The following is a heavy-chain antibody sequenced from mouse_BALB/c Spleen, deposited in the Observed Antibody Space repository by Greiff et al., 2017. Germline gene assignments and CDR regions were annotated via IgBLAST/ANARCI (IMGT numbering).Heavy chain of an antibody. CDR3: ARGDYDVSDWFAY. CDR2: ISNLAYSI. D-gene: IGHD2-4*01. CDR1: GFTFSDYG. Sequence: EVMLVESGGGLVQPGGSRKLSCAASGFTFSDYGMAWVRQAPGKGPEWVAFISNLAYSIYYADTVTGRFTISRENAKNTLYLEMSSLRSEDTAMYYCARGDYDVSDWFAYWGQGTLVTVSA. V-gene: IGHV5-15*02. J-gene: IGHJ3*01.